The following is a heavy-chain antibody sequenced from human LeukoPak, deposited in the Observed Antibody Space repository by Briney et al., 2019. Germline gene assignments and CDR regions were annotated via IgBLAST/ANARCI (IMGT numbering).Heavy chain of an antibody. D-gene: IGHD1-1*01. V-gene: IGHV7-4-1*02. Sequence: ASVNVSCKASGYTFTSYAMNRVRQAPGQGLEWMGWINTNTGNPTYAQGFTGRFVFSLDTSVSTAYLQISSLKAEDTAVYYCARGTPSPTRTPTDYWGQGTLVTVSS. J-gene: IGHJ4*02. CDR2: INTNTGNP. CDR1: GYTFTSYA. CDR3: ARGTPSPTRTPTDY.